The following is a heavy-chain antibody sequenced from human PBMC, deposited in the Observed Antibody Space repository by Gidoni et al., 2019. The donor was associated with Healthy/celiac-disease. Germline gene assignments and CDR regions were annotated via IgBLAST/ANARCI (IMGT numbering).Heavy chain of an antibody. J-gene: IGHJ2*01. Sequence: QVQLQQWGAGLLKPSETRSLTCAVYGGSFRGYYWRWIRQPPGKGLAWIGEINHSGSTNYNPSLKSRVTISVDTSKNQFSLKLSSVTAADTAVYYCARLNWNRLYWYFDLWGRGTLVTVSS. V-gene: IGHV4-34*01. D-gene: IGHD1-20*01. CDR2: INHSGST. CDR1: GGSFRGYY. CDR3: ARLNWNRLYWYFDL.